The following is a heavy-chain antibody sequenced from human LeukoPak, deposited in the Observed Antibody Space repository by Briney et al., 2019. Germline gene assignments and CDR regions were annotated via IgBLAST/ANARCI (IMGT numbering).Heavy chain of an antibody. Sequence: GESLRVSCKGSGYSFTSYWISWVRQMPGKGLEWMGRIDPSDAYTDYSPSFQGHVSISADKFISTADLRWSSLKASDTAMYYCARTHYDDSSHYYDAYIDYWGQGTLVTVSS. V-gene: IGHV5-10-1*01. CDR2: IDPSDAYT. J-gene: IGHJ4*02. D-gene: IGHD3-22*01. CDR3: ARTHYDDSSHYYDAYIDY. CDR1: GYSFTSYW.